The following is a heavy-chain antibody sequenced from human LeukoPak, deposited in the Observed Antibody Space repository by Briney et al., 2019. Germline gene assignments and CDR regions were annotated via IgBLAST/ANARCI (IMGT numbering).Heavy chain of an antibody. CDR1: GGSISSGSYY. V-gene: IGHV4-61*02. Sequence: SETLSLTCTVSGGSISSGSYYWSWIRQPAGKGLEWIGRIYTSGSTNYNPSLKSRVTISVDTSNNQFSLKLSSVTAANPAVYYCARDQPYYDFWSGYFDYWGQGTLVTVSS. CDR3: ARDQPYYDFWSGYFDY. D-gene: IGHD3-3*01. J-gene: IGHJ4*02. CDR2: IYTSGST.